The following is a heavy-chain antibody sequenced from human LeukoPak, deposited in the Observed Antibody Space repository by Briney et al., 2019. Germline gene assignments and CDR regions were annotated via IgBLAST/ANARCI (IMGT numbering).Heavy chain of an antibody. CDR2: IYHSGST. V-gene: IGHV4-4*02. Sequence: SGTLSLTCAVSGGSISSSNWWSWVRQPPGKGLEWIGEIYHSGSTNYNPSLKSRVTISVDKSKNQFSLKLSSVTAADTAVYYCARDKVISGWTYYFGYWGQGTLVTVSS. D-gene: IGHD6-19*01. J-gene: IGHJ4*02. CDR3: ARDKVISGWTYYFGY. CDR1: GGSISSSNW.